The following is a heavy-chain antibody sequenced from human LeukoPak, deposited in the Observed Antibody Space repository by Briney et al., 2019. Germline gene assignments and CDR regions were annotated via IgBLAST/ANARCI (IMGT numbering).Heavy chain of an antibody. CDR3: ARLQLWSPFDY. CDR1: GASISSYY. D-gene: IGHD5-18*01. V-gene: IGHV4-30-4*08. Sequence: SETLSLTCTVSGASISSYYWSWIRQPPGKGLEWIGYIYYSGSTYYNPSLKSRVTISVDTSKNQFSLKLSSVTAADTAVYYCARLQLWSPFDYWGQGTLVTVSS. CDR2: IYYSGST. J-gene: IGHJ4*02.